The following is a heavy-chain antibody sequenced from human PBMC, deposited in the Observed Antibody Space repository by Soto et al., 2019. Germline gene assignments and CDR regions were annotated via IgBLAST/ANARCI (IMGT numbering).Heavy chain of an antibody. V-gene: IGHV3-7*01. CDR1: GFTFSSYW. Sequence: EVQLVESGGGLVQPGGSLRLSCAASGFTFSSYWMSWVRQAPGKGLEWVANIKQDGSEKYYVDSVKGRFTISRDNAKNSLYLQMNSLRAEDTAVYYCASDPPSPYGDWYYWGQGTLVTVSS. D-gene: IGHD4-17*01. CDR2: IKQDGSEK. CDR3: ASDPPSPYGDWYY. J-gene: IGHJ4*02.